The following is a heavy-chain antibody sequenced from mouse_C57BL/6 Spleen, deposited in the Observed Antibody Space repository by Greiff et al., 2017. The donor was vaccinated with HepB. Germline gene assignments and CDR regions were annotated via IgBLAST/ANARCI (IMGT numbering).Heavy chain of an antibody. D-gene: IGHD3-2*02. CDR3: ARGAQATGFAY. Sequence: VQRVESGAELVKPGASVKISCKASGYAFSSYWMNWVKQRPGKGLEWIGQIYPGDGDTNYNGKFKGKATLTADKSSSTAYMQLSSLTSEDSAVYFCARGAQATGFAYWGQGTLVTVSA. V-gene: IGHV1-80*01. J-gene: IGHJ3*01. CDR1: GYAFSSYW. CDR2: IYPGDGDT.